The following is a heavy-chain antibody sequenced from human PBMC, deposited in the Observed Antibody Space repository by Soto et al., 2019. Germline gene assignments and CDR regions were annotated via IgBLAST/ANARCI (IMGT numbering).Heavy chain of an antibody. Sequence: SVKVSCKASGFTFTSSAVQWVRQAPGQRLERIGWIVVGRGNTNYAQKFQERVTITRDMSTSTAYMELSSLRSEDTAVYYCAADGRIMIFGVVITYYGMDVWGQGTTVTVSS. V-gene: IGHV1-58*01. J-gene: IGHJ6*02. CDR2: IVVGRGNT. CDR3: AADGRIMIFGVVITYYGMDV. CDR1: GFTFTSSA. D-gene: IGHD3-3*01.